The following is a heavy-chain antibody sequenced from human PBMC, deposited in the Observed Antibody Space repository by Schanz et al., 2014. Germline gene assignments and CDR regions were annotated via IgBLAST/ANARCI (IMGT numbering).Heavy chain of an antibody. Sequence: QVQLVQSGAEVKKPGASVKVSCKASGYTFTGYYMHWVRQAPGQGLEWMGMINPSGGSTTYAQKFQGRVTITADKSTTTAYMELNSLNSDDTAVYYCATLDYADSVSWGQGTLVTVSS. CDR1: GYTFTGYY. CDR3: ATLDYADSVS. V-gene: IGHV1-46*01. D-gene: IGHD4-17*01. CDR2: INPSGGST. J-gene: IGHJ5*02.